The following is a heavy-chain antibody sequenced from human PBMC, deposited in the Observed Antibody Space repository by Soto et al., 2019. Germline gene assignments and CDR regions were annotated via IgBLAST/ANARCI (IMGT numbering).Heavy chain of an antibody. V-gene: IGHV1-46*01. CDR1: GYTFTSYY. CDR3: ARVGKQQLVIDYYYGMDV. D-gene: IGHD6-13*01. J-gene: IGHJ6*02. Sequence: EASVKVSCKASGYTFTSYYMHWVRQAPGQGLEWMGIINPSGGSTSYAQKFQGRVTMTRDTSTSTVYMELSSLRSEDTAVYYCARVGKQQLVIDYYYGMDVWGQGTTVTVSS. CDR2: INPSGGST.